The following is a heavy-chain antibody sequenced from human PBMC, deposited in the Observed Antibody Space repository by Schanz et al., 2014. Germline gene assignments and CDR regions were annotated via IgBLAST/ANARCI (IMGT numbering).Heavy chain of an antibody. CDR1: GFTFSASA. CDR3: ARGPIPIQGVPMDF. D-gene: IGHD3-10*01. V-gene: IGHV3-33*08. Sequence: VQLLQSGGALVQPGGSLRLSCAASGFTFSASAMHWVRQAPGKGLEWVANIGYDGSEKYYVDSVKGRFTISRDNSKDTLYLQMSGLTPEDTAVYYCARGPIPIQGVPMDFWGQGTLVTVSS. J-gene: IGHJ4*02. CDR2: IGYDGSEK.